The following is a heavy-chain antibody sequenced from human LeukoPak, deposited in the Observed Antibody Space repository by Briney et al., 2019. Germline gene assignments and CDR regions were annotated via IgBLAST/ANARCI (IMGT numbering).Heavy chain of an antibody. J-gene: IGHJ6*02. Sequence: ASVKVSCKASGYTFTSYYMHWVRQAPEQGLEWMGVINPSGGSTSYAQKFQGRVTMTRDTSTSTVYMELSSLRSEDTAVYYCARDVHYYYGMDVWGQGTTVTVSS. V-gene: IGHV1-46*01. CDR2: INPSGGST. CDR3: ARDVHYYYGMDV. D-gene: IGHD6-6*01. CDR1: GYTFTSYY.